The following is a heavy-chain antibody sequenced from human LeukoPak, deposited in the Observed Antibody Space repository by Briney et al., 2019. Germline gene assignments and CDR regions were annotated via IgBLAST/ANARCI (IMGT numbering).Heavy chain of an antibody. Sequence: SETLSLTCTVSGGSISSYYWSWIRQPPGKGLEWIGSIYYSGSTYYNPSLKSRVTISVDTSKNQFSLKLSSVTAADTAVYYCARGPVLDDYWGQGTLDTVSS. D-gene: IGHD3-3*02. J-gene: IGHJ4*02. V-gene: IGHV4-39*07. CDR2: IYYSGST. CDR3: ARGPVLDDY. CDR1: GGSISSYY.